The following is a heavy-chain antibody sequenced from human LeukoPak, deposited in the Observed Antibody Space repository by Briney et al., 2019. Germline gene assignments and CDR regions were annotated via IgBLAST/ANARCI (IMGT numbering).Heavy chain of an antibody. V-gene: IGHV1-18*01. CDR1: GYTFTSYG. CDR2: ISAYNGNT. CDR3: ASGYNWNDGSYFDY. J-gene: IGHJ4*02. D-gene: IGHD1-1*01. Sequence: ASVKVSCKASGYTFTSYGISWVRQAPGQGLEWMGWISAYNGNTNYAQKLQGRVTMTTETSTSTAYMELRSLRSDDTAVYYCASGYNWNDGSYFDYWGQGTLVTVSS.